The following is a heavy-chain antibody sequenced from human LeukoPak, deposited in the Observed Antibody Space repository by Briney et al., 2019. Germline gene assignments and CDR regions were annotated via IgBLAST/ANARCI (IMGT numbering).Heavy chain of an antibody. CDR1: RFTFNTYG. CDR2: IRYDGSNE. V-gene: IGHV3-30*02. Sequence: GGSLRLSCAASRFTFNTYGMHWVRRAPGKGLEWVAFIRYDGSNECYADSVKGRFTISRDNSKNTLYLQMNSLRPEDTAVYYCAKEGYYYLDVWGKGTTVTISS. CDR3: AKEGYYYLDV. J-gene: IGHJ6*03.